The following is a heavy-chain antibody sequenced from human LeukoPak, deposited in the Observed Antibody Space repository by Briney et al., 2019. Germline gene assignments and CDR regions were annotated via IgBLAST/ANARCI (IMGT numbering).Heavy chain of an antibody. CDR1: GFTFSSYA. V-gene: IGHV3-23*01. D-gene: IGHD5-18*01. Sequence: GGSLRLSCAASGFTFSSYAMSWVRQAPGKGLEWVSAISGSDGYTYYADSVKGRFTISRDNSKNTLYLQMDSLRAEDTAVYFCARTLGGYNYGPYDSWGQGTLVSVSS. CDR2: ISGSDGYT. J-gene: IGHJ4*02. CDR3: ARTLGGYNYGPYDS.